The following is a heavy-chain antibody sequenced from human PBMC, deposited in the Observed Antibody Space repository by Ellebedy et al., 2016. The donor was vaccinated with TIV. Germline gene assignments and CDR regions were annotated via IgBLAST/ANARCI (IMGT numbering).Heavy chain of an antibody. CDR1: GYTLTELS. D-gene: IGHD3-22*01. CDR2: FDPEDGET. V-gene: IGHV1-24*01. J-gene: IGHJ4*02. CDR3: ATAPADYYDSSGPHF. Sequence: AASVKVSCKVSGYTLTELSMHWVRQAPGKGLEWMGGFDPEDGETIYEQKFQGRVTMTEDTSTDTAYMELSSLRSEDTAVYYCATAPADYYDSSGPHFWGQGTLVTVSS.